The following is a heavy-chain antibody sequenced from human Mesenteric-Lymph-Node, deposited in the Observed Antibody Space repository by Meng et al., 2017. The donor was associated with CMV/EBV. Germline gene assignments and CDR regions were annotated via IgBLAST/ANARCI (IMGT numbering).Heavy chain of an antibody. CDR2: MYYSGST. J-gene: IGHJ4*02. Sequence: VSGCSVSSGSHYWSWIRQPPGKGLEWIAYMYYSGSTNYNPSLKSRVTISVDTSKNQFSLKLSSVTAADTAVYYCARALVRGVTNFDYWGQGILVTVSS. V-gene: IGHV4-61*01. D-gene: IGHD3-10*01. CDR3: ARALVRGVTNFDY. CDR1: GCSVSSGSHY.